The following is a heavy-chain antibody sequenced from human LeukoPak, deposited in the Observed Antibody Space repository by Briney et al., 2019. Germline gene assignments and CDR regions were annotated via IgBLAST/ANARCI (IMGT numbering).Heavy chain of an antibody. CDR2: INAGNGDT. V-gene: IGHV1-3*01. CDR1: GYTFTDYA. D-gene: IGHD2-2*01. Sequence: GASVKVSCKASGYTFTDYAIHWVRQAPGQRLEWMGWINAGNGDTKYSQKFQGRVTITRDTSASIVYMELSSLISEDTALYPCARGSTSDWPFDYWGQGTRVTVSS. CDR3: ARGSTSDWPFDY. J-gene: IGHJ4*02.